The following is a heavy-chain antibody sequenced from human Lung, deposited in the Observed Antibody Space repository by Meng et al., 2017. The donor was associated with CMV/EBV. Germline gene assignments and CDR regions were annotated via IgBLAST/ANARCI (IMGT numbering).Heavy chain of an antibody. CDR2: ISPSGGST. Sequence: CATSGFNFNTCPVSWVRQAAGMGLEWVSGISPSGGSTYDADSVKGRFTISRDNSKNTLYLQMKSLRPEDTALYFCAGGGPAILSPFDPWGQGTLVTVSS. D-gene: IGHD3-16*01. CDR1: GFNFNTCP. V-gene: IGHV3-23*01. CDR3: AGGGPAILSPFDP. J-gene: IGHJ5*02.